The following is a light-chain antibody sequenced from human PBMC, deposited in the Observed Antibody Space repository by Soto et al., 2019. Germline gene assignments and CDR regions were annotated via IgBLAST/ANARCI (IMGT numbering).Light chain of an antibody. V-gene: IGLV1-40*01. CDR3: QAYDYSLTASV. J-gene: IGLJ3*02. Sequence: QLVLTQPPSVSGAPGQRVTLSCTGNSSNLGAGYGVHWYQQLPGAAPKLVIFGNRNRPSGVPERFSGSKSGTSASLAITGLQAEDEADYYCQAYDYSLTASVFGGGTKLTVL. CDR1: SSNLGAGYG. CDR2: GNR.